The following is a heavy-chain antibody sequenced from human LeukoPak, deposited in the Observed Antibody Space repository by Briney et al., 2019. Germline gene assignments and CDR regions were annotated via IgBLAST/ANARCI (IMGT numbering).Heavy chain of an antibody. D-gene: IGHD6-19*01. CDR1: GGTFSSYA. V-gene: IGHV1-2*02. CDR2: INPNSGGT. Sequence: ASVKVSCKASGGTFSSYAISWVRQAPGQGLEWMGWINPNSGGTNYAQKFQGRVTMTRGTSISTAYMELSRLRSDDTAVYYCASSGAGTEDYWGQGTLVTVSS. CDR3: ASSGAGTEDY. J-gene: IGHJ4*02.